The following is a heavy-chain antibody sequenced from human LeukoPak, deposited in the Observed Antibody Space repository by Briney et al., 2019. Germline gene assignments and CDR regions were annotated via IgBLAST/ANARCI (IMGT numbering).Heavy chain of an antibody. V-gene: IGHV1-69*05. CDR2: IIPIFGTA. CDR1: GGTFSSYA. CDR3: ARGDEMSTNWFDP. Sequence: SVKVSCKASGGTFSSYAISWVRQAPGQGLEWMGGIIPIFGTANYAQKFQSRVTITTDESTSTAYMELSSLRSEDTAVYYCARGDEMSTNWFDPWGQGTLVTVSS. D-gene: IGHD3-16*01. J-gene: IGHJ5*02.